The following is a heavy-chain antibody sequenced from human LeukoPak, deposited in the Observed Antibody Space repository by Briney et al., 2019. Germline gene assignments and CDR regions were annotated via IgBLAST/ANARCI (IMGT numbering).Heavy chain of an antibody. CDR1: GFTFSSCG. CDR2: LSYDGNAK. J-gene: IGHJ5*02. V-gene: IGHV3-30*18. CDR3: AKDYEPLVGVHRWGDWFDP. D-gene: IGHD1-26*01. Sequence: GGSLRLSCSASGFTFSSCGMHWVRQAPGMGLEWVAMLSYDGNAKYYADSVRGRFAISRDNSKNTLYLQMNSLRAEDTAVYYCAKDYEPLVGVHRWGDWFDPWGQGTLVTVSS.